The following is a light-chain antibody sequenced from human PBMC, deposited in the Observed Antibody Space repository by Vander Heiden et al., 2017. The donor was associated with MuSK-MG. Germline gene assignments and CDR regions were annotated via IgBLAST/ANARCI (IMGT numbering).Light chain of an antibody. V-gene: IGLV3-1*01. Sequence: SYELTQPLSVSVSPGQTASITCSGDKLGDKYACWYQQKPGQSPVLVIDQDSKRPSGIPGRFSGSNSGNTATLTISGTQAMDEADYYCQAWDSSTVVFGGGTKLTVL. J-gene: IGLJ2*01. CDR2: QDS. CDR3: QAWDSSTVV. CDR1: KLGDKY.